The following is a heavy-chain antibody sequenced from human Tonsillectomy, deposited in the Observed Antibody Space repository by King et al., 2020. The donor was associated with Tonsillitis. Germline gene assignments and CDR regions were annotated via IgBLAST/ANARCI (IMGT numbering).Heavy chain of an antibody. D-gene: IGHD3-10*01. CDR1: GGSISSGGYS. CDR2: IYHSGST. CDR3: ARVSSSLWFGELLSVYFDY. J-gene: IGHJ4*02. Sequence: QLQESGSGLVKPSQTLSLTCAVSGGSISSGGYSWSWIRQPPGKGLEWIGYIYHSGSTYYNPSLKSRVTISVDRSKNQFSLKLSSVTAADTAVYFWARVSSSLWFGELLSVYFDYWGQGTLVTVSS. V-gene: IGHV4-30-2*01.